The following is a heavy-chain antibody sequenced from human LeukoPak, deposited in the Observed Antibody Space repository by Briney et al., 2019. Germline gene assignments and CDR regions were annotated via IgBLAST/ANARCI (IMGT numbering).Heavy chain of an antibody. CDR3: ARAHHCSGGSCQRSNWFDP. Sequence: GAAGKVACKASRYTFTSYGISWVGQAPGQGLEWMGWIIAYNGNTNYAQKLRRRITMTAETSTSTDYMELRSLTSDDTAVHYCARAHHCSGGSCQRSNWFDPWGQGTLVTVSS. CDR2: IIAYNGNT. D-gene: IGHD2-15*01. V-gene: IGHV1-18*04. J-gene: IGHJ5*02. CDR1: RYTFTSYG.